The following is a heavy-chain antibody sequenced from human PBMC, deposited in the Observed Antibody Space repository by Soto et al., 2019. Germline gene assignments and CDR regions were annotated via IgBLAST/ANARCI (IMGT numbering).Heavy chain of an antibody. CDR2: IYSSGSR. J-gene: IGHJ3*02. CDR1: GFTISSNY. CDR3: ARERAFDS. V-gene: IGHV3-53*01. Sequence: PGGSLRLSCAASGFTISSNYMSWVRQAPGKGLEWVSVIYSSGSRYYADSVSGRFAISRDNSKNTLYLQMNSLRAEDTAVYYCARERAFDSWGQGTMVTVSS.